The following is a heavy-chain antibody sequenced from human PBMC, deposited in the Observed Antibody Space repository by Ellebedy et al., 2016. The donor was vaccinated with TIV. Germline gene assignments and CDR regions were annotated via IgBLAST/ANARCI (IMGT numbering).Heavy chain of an antibody. CDR1: GYTFTSYG. CDR2: ISAYNGNT. CDR3: ARGGYCSGGSCFGGVY. V-gene: IGHV1-18*01. Sequence: AASVKVSCKASGYTFTSYGISWVRQAPGQGLEWMGWISAYNGNTNYAQKLQGRVTMTRDTSTSTVYMELSSLRSEDTAVYYCARGGYCSGGSCFGGVYWGQGTLVTVSS. J-gene: IGHJ4*02. D-gene: IGHD2-15*01.